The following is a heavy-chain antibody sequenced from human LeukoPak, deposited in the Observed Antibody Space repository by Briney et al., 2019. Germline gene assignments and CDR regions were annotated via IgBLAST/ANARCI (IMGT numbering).Heavy chain of an antibody. V-gene: IGHV1-18*04. Sequence: ASVKVSCKASGYTFTSYGISWVRQAPGQGLEWMGWISAYNGNTNYAQKLQGRVTMTTDTSTSTAYMELRSLRSDDTAVYCCARDAFTVTTPNYFDYWGQGTLVTVSS. J-gene: IGHJ4*02. D-gene: IGHD4-17*01. CDR2: ISAYNGNT. CDR1: GYTFTSYG. CDR3: ARDAFTVTTPNYFDY.